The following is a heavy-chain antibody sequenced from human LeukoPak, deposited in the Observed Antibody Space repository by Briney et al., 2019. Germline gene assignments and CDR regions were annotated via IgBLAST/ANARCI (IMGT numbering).Heavy chain of an antibody. J-gene: IGHJ3*02. V-gene: IGHV3-7*05. CDR3: ARDPTVTNFHDAFDI. CDR1: GFTFSSYW. Sequence: PGGSLRLSCAASGFTFSSYWMSWVRQAPGKGLELVATIKQDGSQKEYVDSVKGRFTISRDNAKNSLYLQMNSLRAEDTAVYYCARDPTVTNFHDAFDIWGQGTMVTVSS. D-gene: IGHD4-17*01. CDR2: IKQDGSQK.